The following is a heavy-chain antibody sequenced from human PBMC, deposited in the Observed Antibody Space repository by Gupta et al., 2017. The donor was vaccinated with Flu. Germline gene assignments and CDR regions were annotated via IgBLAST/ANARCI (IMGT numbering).Heavy chain of an antibody. CDR2: IIPVFGSV. Sequence: QAQLVQSGAEMKKPGSSVKVSCKASGYAFGSYGINWVRQAPGQGLEWMGGIIPVFGSVDYAQKFQGRVVISADKSTSTAYMDMSSLKSEDTATYYCARSPVSRYCSAATCPYYYMDVWGKGTTVTVSS. CDR1: GYAFGSYG. CDR3: ARSPVSRYCSAATCPYYYMDV. D-gene: IGHD2-15*01. J-gene: IGHJ6*03. V-gene: IGHV1-69*06.